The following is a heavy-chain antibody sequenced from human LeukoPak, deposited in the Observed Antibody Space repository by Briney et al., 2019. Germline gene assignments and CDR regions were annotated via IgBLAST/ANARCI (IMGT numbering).Heavy chain of an antibody. J-gene: IGHJ4*02. CDR2: IWSHGGNI. CDR1: GFTFSSYE. V-gene: IGHV3-33*08. Sequence: GGSLRLSCAASGFTFSSYEMNWVRQAPGKGLEWVALIWSHGGNIHYADSVKGRFTISRDNSKNTLYLQMNSLRAEDTAVYYCARDIGDCSGGGCYSDYFDYWGQGTLVTVSS. CDR3: ARDIGDCSGGGCYSDYFDY. D-gene: IGHD2-15*01.